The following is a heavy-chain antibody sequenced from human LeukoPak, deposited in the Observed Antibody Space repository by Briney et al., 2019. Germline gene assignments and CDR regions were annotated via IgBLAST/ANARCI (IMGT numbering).Heavy chain of an antibody. CDR1: GFTFSSYS. J-gene: IGHJ4*02. V-gene: IGHV3-21*01. CDR3: ALILLWSGEHEFDY. Sequence: GGSLRLSCAASGFTFSSYSMNWVRQAPGKGLEWVSSISSSSSYIYYADSVKGRFTISRDNAKNSLYLQMNSLRAEDTAVYYCALILLWSGEHEFDYWGQGTLVTVSS. CDR2: ISSSSSYI. D-gene: IGHD3-10*01.